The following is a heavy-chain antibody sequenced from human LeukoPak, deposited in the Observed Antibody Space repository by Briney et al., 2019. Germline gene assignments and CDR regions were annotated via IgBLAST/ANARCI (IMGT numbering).Heavy chain of an antibody. CDR1: GSTFSNYG. V-gene: IGHV3-33*01. J-gene: IGHJ4*02. Sequence: GGSLRLSCAASGSTFSNYGMHWVRQAPGKGLEWVAVIWFDGSKTYHADSVKGRFTISRDNSKNTLYLQMNSLRAEDTAVYYCARARGYDGSDYYYGFFDYWGQGTLVTVSS. CDR3: ARARGYDGSDYYYGFFDY. CDR2: IWFDGSKT. D-gene: IGHD3-22*01.